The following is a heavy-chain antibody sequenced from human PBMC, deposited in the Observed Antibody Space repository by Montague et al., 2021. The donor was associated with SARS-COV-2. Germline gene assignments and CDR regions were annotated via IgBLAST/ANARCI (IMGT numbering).Heavy chain of an antibody. CDR3: ARDSYGMDV. V-gene: IGHV3-66*02. Sequence: SLRLSCAASGLTVSSNYMSWVRQAPGKGLEWVSVIYSGGSTYYADSVKGRFTISRDNSKNTLYLQMNSLRDEDTAVHYCARDSYGMDVWGQGTTVTVSS. CDR1: GLTVSSNY. CDR2: IYSGGST. J-gene: IGHJ6*02.